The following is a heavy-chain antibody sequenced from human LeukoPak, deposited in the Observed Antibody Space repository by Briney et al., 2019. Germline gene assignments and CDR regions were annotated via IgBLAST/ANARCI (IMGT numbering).Heavy chain of an antibody. CDR2: ITTSNYI. D-gene: IGHD6-19*01. CDR3: VREQARAGSFDY. J-gene: IGHJ4*02. V-gene: IGHV3-21*01. Sequence: PGGSLRLPCVVSGFTFSSHSVNWVRQAPGKGLEWVLSITTSNYIFYAESVKGRFTISRDNAKNSLYLQMTSLRAEDTAVYYCVREQARAGSFDYWGQGTLVTVSS. CDR1: GFTFSSHS.